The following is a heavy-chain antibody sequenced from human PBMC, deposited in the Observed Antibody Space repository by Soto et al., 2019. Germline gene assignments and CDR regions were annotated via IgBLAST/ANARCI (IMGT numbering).Heavy chain of an antibody. V-gene: IGHV3-21*01. J-gene: IGHJ4*02. CDR1: GFTFSSYS. CDR3: ARDPVSSGMVPDY. CDR2: ISSSSSYI. D-gene: IGHD6-19*01. Sequence: EVQLVESGGGLVKPGGSLRLSCAASGFTFSSYSMNWVRQAPGKGLEWVSSISSSSSYIYYADSVKGRFTISRDNAKNSLYLQMNSLRAEDTAVYYCARDPVSSGMVPDYWGQGTLVTVSS.